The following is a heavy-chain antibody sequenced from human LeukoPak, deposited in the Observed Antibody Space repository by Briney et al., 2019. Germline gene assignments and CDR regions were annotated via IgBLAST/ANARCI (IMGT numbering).Heavy chain of an antibody. CDR2: INLSAGST. Sequence: GASVKVSCKASGYIFTNYYMHWVRQAPGQGLEWMGIINLSAGSTSYAQKFQSRLTMTRDTSTSTAYMELSSLRSEDTAVYYCARGGYSSSWYFDYWGQGTLVTVSS. CDR1: GYIFTNYY. J-gene: IGHJ4*02. V-gene: IGHV1-46*01. D-gene: IGHD6-13*01. CDR3: ARGGYSSSWYFDY.